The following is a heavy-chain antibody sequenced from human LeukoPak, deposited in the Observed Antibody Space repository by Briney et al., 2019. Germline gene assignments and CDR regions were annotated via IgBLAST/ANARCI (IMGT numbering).Heavy chain of an antibody. D-gene: IGHD3-10*01. V-gene: IGHV4-39*07. CDR2: VSYSGRP. Sequence: SETLSLTCTVSGGSVGSSPYYWAWVRQPPGRELDWIGSVSYSGRPSYTPSIESRVTISVDTSKNQFFLKFNSVTAAATAVYYCARGGLVRGTINSLIAFDVWGQGTMVTVSS. CDR3: ARGGLVRGTINSLIAFDV. CDR1: GGSVGSSPYY. J-gene: IGHJ3*01.